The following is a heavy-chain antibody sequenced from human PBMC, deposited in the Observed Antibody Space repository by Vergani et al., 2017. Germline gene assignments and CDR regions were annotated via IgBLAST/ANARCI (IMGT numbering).Heavy chain of an antibody. Sequence: VQLVESGAEVKKPGASVKVSCKASGYTFTDSYMYSVRQAPGQGLEWMGWINPNRGGTNYAQKFQGRVTMTRDTSISTPYMELSRLRSEDTAVYYCATTAIGVATITEWLDSRWFDPWGQGTLVTVAS. D-gene: IGHD5-12*01. CDR1: GYTFTDSY. CDR3: ATTAIGVATITEWLDSRWFDP. J-gene: IGHJ5*02. V-gene: IGHV1-2*02. CDR2: INPNRGGT.